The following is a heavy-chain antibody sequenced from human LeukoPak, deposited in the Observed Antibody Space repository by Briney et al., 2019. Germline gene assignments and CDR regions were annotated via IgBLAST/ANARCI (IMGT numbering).Heavy chain of an antibody. J-gene: IGHJ4*02. Sequence: GGSLRLSCAASGFTFSSYGMHWVRQAPGKGLEWVAVISYDGSNKYYADSVKGRFTISRDNSKNTLYLQMNSLRAEDTAVYYCARDLEVDIVVVPAAKGLDYWGQGTLVTVSS. D-gene: IGHD2-2*01. CDR2: ISYDGSNK. CDR1: GFTFSSYG. V-gene: IGHV3-30*03. CDR3: ARDLEVDIVVVPAAKGLDY.